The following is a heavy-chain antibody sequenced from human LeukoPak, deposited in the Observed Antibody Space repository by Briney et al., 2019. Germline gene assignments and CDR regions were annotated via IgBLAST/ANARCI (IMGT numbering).Heavy chain of an antibody. J-gene: IGHJ4*02. V-gene: IGHV3-33*01. Sequence: GRSLRRSCAASGFTFSSYGMHWVRQAPGKGLEWVAVIWYDGSNKYYADSVKGRFTISRDNSKNTLYLQMNSLRAEDTAVYYCASGARPYGSGSIYFDYWGQGTLVTVSS. CDR3: ASGARPYGSGSIYFDY. CDR2: IWYDGSNK. D-gene: IGHD3-10*01. CDR1: GFTFSSYG.